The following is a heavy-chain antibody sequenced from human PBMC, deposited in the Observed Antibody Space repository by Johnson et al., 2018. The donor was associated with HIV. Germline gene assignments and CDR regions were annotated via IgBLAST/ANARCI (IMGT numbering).Heavy chain of an antibody. D-gene: IGHD3-9*01. V-gene: IGHV3-30-3*01. CDR2: ISYDGSNK. CDR1: GFTFSSYA. J-gene: IGHJ3*02. Sequence: QVQLVESGGGVVQPGRSLRLSCAASGFTFSSYAMHWVRQAPGKGLEWVAVISYDGSNKYYADSVKGRFTISRDNSKNTLYLPMNTLRAEDTAVYYCARGKSYDIYPAFDIWGQGTMVTVSS. CDR3: ARGKSYDIYPAFDI.